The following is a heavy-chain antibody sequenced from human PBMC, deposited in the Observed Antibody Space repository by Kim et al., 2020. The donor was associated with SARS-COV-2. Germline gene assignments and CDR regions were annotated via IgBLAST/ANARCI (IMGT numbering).Heavy chain of an antibody. CDR1: GGSISSSSYY. V-gene: IGHV4-39*07. CDR3: AREWKTLVGSQGGDFD. J-gene: IGHJ4*01. CDR2: IYYSGST. D-gene: IGHD2-2*01. Sequence: SETLSLTCTVSGGSISSSSYYWGWIRQPPGKGLEWIGSIYYSGSTYYNPSLKSRVTISVDTSKNQFSLKLSSVTAADTAVYYCAREWKTLVGSQGGDFD.